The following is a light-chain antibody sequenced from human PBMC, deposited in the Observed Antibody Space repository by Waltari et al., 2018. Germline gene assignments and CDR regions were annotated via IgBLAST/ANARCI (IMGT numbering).Light chain of an antibody. J-gene: IGKJ4*02. CDR3: QQRGNLPLT. CDR1: TMVNSV. Sequence: SNRANTMVNSVFPWYQQKRGQAPRLRICVATNRATDIPARCRVGASGTDFTLTISSLEPEDFAVYYCQQRGNLPLTCDGGTKVEIK. CDR2: VAT. V-gene: IGKV3-11*01.